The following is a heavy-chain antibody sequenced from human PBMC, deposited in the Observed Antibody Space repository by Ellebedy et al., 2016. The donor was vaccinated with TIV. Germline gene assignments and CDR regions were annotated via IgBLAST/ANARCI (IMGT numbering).Heavy chain of an antibody. CDR1: GFTFDNFA. CDR3: AKDLGKYGWNSEY. Sequence: PGGSLRLSCATSGFTFDNFAMRWFRQAPGKGLEWVSAITGSGDRTFYADSVKGRFTVSRDTSKNTLYLQMNSLRAEDTAIYYCAKDLGKYGWNSEYWGQGTQVTVSS. V-gene: IGHV3-23*01. J-gene: IGHJ4*02. D-gene: IGHD3-16*01. CDR2: ITGSGDRT.